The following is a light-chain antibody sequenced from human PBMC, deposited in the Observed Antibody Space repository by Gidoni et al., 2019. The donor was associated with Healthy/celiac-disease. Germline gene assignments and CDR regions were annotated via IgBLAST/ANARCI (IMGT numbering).Light chain of an antibody. J-gene: IGKJ1*01. Sequence: DIQMTPSPSSLSASVGDRVTITCQASQDISNYLNWYQQKPGKSTKLLIYDASNLETGVPSRISGSRSGTNFTFTISSLQPEDIATYYYQQYDNRTTWTFGQGTKVEIK. CDR3: QQYDNRTTWT. V-gene: IGKV1-33*01. CDR1: QDISNY. CDR2: DAS.